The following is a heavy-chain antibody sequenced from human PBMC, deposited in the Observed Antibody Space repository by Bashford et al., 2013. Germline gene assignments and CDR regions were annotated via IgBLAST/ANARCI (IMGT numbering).Heavy chain of an antibody. CDR1: GGTFSSYA. CDR3: AREVSVEPEGFGGYYGSGSYYIVWFDP. CDR2: IIPIFGTA. J-gene: IGHJ5*02. Sequence: SVKVSCKASGGTFSSYAISWVRQAPGQGLEWMGGIIPIFGTANYAQKFQGRVTITADESTSTAYMELSSLRSEDTAVYYCAREVSVEPEGFGGYYGSGSYYIVWFDPWGQGTPGHRLL. D-gene: IGHD3-10*01. V-gene: IGHV1-69*13.